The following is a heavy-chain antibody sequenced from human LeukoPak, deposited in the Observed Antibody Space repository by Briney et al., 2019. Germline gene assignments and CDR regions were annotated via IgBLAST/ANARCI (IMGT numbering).Heavy chain of an antibody. CDR2: IRSKVYGGTP. CDR1: GFTFGDYA. V-gene: IGHV3-49*04. Sequence: GGSLRLSCTASGFTFGDYAMTWVRQAPGKGLERVGFIRSKVYGGTPEYAASVKGRFTISRDDTKGVAYLQMNSLKTEDTAVYYCTRDQTPYYWGQGTLVTVSS. J-gene: IGHJ4*02. CDR3: TRDQTPYY.